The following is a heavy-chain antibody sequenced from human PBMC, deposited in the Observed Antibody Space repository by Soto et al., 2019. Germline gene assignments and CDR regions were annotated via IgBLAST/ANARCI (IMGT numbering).Heavy chain of an antibody. Sequence: QVQLVQSGAEVKKPGSSVKVSCKASGGTFSSYAINWVRQAPGQGLEWMGGIIPIFGTANSAQKFQGRVTITADDSPSTAYMELSILRSEDTAVYYCARMDYGGNSRYFDYWGQGTQVTVSS. D-gene: IGHD4-17*01. CDR2: IIPIFGTA. CDR1: GGTFSSYA. J-gene: IGHJ4*02. CDR3: ARMDYGGNSRYFDY. V-gene: IGHV1-69*12.